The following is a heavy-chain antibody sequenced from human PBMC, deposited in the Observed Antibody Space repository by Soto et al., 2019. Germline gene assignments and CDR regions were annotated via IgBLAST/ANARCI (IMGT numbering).Heavy chain of an antibody. CDR2: ISLYSDGT. D-gene: IGHD2-2*01. Sequence: HVQLVQSGGEVKRPGASVKVSCKTSGYTFSNYVITWVRQAPGQPLEWLGWISLYSDGTNYAQKFQGRVSMTTDTSTTTAYMELRSLRSDDTAVYYCARVVPGAEAWFGPWGQGTLVTVSS. J-gene: IGHJ5*02. V-gene: IGHV1-18*01. CDR3: ARVVPGAEAWFGP. CDR1: GYTFSNYV.